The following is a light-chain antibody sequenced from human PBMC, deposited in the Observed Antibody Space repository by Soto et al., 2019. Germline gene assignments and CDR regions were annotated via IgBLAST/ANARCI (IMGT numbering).Light chain of an antibody. Sequence: QSVLTQPPSASGSPGQSVTISCTGTSSDVGGYNYVSWYQQHPGKAPKLMIYEVSKRPSGVPDRFSGSKSGNTASLTVSGLQAEDEADYYCSPYAGSNVFGTGTKVTVL. CDR1: SSDVGGYNY. CDR2: EVS. J-gene: IGLJ1*01. V-gene: IGLV2-8*01. CDR3: SPYAGSNV.